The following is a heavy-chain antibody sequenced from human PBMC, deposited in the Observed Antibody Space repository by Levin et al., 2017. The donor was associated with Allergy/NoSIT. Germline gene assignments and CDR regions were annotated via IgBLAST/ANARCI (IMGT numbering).Heavy chain of an antibody. CDR2: IKQEGSEK. J-gene: IGHJ4*02. Sequence: GESLKISCAASGFTFSIYWMSWVRQAPGKGLEWVANIKQEGSEKYYVDSVKGRFTISRDNAKNSLYLQMNSLRAEDTAVYYCARDGVDDGFDYWGQGTLVTVSS. V-gene: IGHV3-7*01. CDR3: ARDGVDDGFDY. CDR1: GFTFSIYW. D-gene: IGHD1-1*01.